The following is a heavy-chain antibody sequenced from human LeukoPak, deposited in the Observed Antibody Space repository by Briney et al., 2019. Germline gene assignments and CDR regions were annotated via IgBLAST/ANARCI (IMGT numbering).Heavy chain of an antibody. V-gene: IGHV4-59*01. J-gene: IGHJ3*01. Sequence: SETLSLTCTVSGGSISSYYWSWIRQPPGKGLEWIGYIYYTGRTKYNPSLKSRVSISEDMSKNQFSLKLTSVTAADTAMYYCARERLDAFDFWGRGILVIVSS. CDR2: IYYTGRT. CDR3: ARERLDAFDF. CDR1: GGSISSYY. D-gene: IGHD5-12*01.